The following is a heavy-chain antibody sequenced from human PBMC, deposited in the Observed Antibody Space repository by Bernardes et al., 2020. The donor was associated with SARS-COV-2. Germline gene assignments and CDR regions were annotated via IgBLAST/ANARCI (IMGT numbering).Heavy chain of an antibody. J-gene: IGHJ4*02. Sequence: TLVKPTQTLTLTCTFSGLSLSTSGVGVGWIRQPPGTALEWLAPIYWDDDKRYSPSPSLKSRLTITKDTSKNQVILTMTNKDPVDTATYYCAHRYRGYDKKKYNFGYWGQGTLVTVSS. D-gene: IGHD5-12*01. CDR2: IYWDDDK. CDR1: GLSLSTSGVG. CDR3: AHRYRGYDKKKYNFGY. V-gene: IGHV2-5*02.